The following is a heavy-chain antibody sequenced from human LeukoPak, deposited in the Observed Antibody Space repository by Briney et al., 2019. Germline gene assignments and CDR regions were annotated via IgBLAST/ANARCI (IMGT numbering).Heavy chain of an antibody. Sequence: GGSLRLSCAGSGFSFSSYGMHWVRQAPGKGLEWVAVISYDGSNKYYADSVKGRFTISRDNSKNTLYLQMNSLRAEDTAVYYCAKEGWGYGYQGHYYYMDVWGKGTTVTVSS. CDR2: ISYDGSNK. J-gene: IGHJ6*03. D-gene: IGHD5-18*01. CDR1: GFSFSSYG. CDR3: AKEGWGYGYQGHYYYMDV. V-gene: IGHV3-30*18.